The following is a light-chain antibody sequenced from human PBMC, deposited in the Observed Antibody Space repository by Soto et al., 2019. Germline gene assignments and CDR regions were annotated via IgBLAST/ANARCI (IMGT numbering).Light chain of an antibody. CDR1: QSISNW. CDR3: QQYNNWPPWT. Sequence: DIQMTHSPSTLPASVGDIVTITCRASQSISNWLAWYQQKPGTAPKVLIYHASNLQSGVPSRFSGSGSGTEFTLTISSLQSEDFAVYYCQQYNNWPPWTFGQGTKVDIK. V-gene: IGKV1-5*01. J-gene: IGKJ1*01. CDR2: HAS.